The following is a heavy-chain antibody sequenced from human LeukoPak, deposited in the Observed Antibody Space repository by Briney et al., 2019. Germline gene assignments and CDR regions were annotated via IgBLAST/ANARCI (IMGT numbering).Heavy chain of an antibody. Sequence: GESLKISCKGSGYNFAYYWIGWVRQMPGKGLEWMGIIYPGGSDTRYRPSFQGQVAISADKSSTTAYLQWNSLKASDTAMYYCARRNNDAFDIWGQGTMVTVSS. CDR3: ARRNNDAFDI. V-gene: IGHV5-51*01. D-gene: IGHD1/OR15-1a*01. J-gene: IGHJ3*02. CDR1: GYNFAYYW. CDR2: IYPGGSDT.